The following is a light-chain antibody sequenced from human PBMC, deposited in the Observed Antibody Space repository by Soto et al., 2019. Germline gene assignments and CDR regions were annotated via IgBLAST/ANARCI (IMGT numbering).Light chain of an antibody. V-gene: IGKV1-5*03. Sequence: DIQVTQSPSTLSASVGDRVTITCRASQSISSHLAWYRQKPGKAPNLLIFETSNLHVGVPSRISASGTGTEFTLTITTLQPDDFATYYCLQYDKSSPYTFGQGTNLEI. CDR1: QSISSH. J-gene: IGKJ2*01. CDR3: LQYDKSSPYT. CDR2: ETS.